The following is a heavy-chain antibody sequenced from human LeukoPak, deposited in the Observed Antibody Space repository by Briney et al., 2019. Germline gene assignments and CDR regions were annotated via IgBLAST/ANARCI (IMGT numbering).Heavy chain of an antibody. J-gene: IGHJ6*02. Sequence: PGGSLRLSCAASGFTFSTYAMSWVRQAPGQGLEWVSTIRNSGADTYYLDSVKGRFTISRDNSKNTLYLQMYSLRAEDTAVYYCAKSRHGATYGLGLDVLVQGTTVTVSS. V-gene: IGHV3-23*01. CDR3: AKSRHGATYGLGLDV. CDR1: GFTFSTYA. D-gene: IGHD3-16*01. CDR2: IRNSGADT.